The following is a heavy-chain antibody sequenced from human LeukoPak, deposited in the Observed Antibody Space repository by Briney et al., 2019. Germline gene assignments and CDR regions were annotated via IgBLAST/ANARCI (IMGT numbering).Heavy chain of an antibody. D-gene: IGHD3-16*02. Sequence: GGSLRLSCAASGFTFSNYVIHWVRQAPGKGLEWVAVISYDGSKKYYADSVKGRFTISRDNSKNTLYLQMNSLRAEDTAVYYCARVTFYGDYVWGSYRYSGSGYYFDYWGQGTLVTVSS. CDR1: GFTFSNYV. J-gene: IGHJ4*02. CDR2: ISYDGSKK. CDR3: ARVTFYGDYVWGSYRYSGSGYYFDY. V-gene: IGHV3-30-3*01.